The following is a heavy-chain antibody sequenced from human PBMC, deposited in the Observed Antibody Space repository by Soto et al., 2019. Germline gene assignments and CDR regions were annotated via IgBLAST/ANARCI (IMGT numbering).Heavy chain of an antibody. CDR1: GYTFTSYY. V-gene: IGHV1-2*02. CDR2: INPDSGGT. Sequence: GASVKVSCKASGYTFTSYYMHWLRQAPGQGLEWVGWINPDSGGTNYAQKFQGRVTMTRDTAISTIYMELSSLTSDDTAVYYCARGCSGGTCFLLSFWGQGTLVTVSS. CDR3: ARGCSGGTCFLLSF. J-gene: IGHJ4*02. D-gene: IGHD2-15*01.